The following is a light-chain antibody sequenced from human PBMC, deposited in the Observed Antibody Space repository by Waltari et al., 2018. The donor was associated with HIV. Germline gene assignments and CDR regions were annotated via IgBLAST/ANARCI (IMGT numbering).Light chain of an antibody. J-gene: IGLJ1*01. V-gene: IGLV1-47*01. CDR1: SSNVGLNS. CDR3: AAWDDSLSVLYV. Sequence: QSVLTQPPSASGTPGQRVTISCSGSSSNVGLNSVSWYRQLPGTAPKLLIYRNNQRPSGVPDRFSDSKSGTSASLAISGLRSEDEADYYCAAWDDSLSVLYVFGTGTKVTVL. CDR2: RNN.